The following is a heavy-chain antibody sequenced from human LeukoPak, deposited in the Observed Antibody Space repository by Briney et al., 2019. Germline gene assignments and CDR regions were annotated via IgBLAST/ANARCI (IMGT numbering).Heavy chain of an antibody. CDR3: ARAARQGFTMIVVPFFYFDL. Sequence: SETLSLTCTVSGGSISSGASDWGWIRQHPKRGLEWVGYINHSGSTYYNPSLGSRVTMSVDTSKNQFSLKLSSVTAADSAVHYRARAARQGFTMIVVPFFYFDLWGRGTLVTVSS. CDR1: GGSISSGASD. V-gene: IGHV4-31*03. D-gene: IGHD3-22*01. CDR2: INHSGST. J-gene: IGHJ2*01.